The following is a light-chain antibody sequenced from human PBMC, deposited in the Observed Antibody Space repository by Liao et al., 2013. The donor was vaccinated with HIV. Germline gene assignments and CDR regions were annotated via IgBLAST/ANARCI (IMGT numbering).Light chain of an antibody. CDR2: QDR. CDR1: NLGDKH. V-gene: IGLV3-1*01. J-gene: IGLJ1*01. Sequence: SYEVTQPPSVSVSPGQTASIFCSGDNLGDKHASWYQQKPGQSPVLVIYQDRKRPSGIPERFSGSNSGNTATLTISGTQAMDEADYYCQAWDSSTAYVFGAGTKVTVL. CDR3: QAWDSSTAYV.